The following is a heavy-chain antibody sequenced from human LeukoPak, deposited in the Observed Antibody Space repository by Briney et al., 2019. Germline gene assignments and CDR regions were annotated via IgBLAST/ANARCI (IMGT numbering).Heavy chain of an antibody. CDR1: GFTFSGYY. CDR3: ARKQKVSSDYSPY. CDR2: ISSSGSTI. D-gene: IGHD1-26*01. Sequence: GGSLRLSCAASGFTFSGYYMSWIRQAPGKGLEWVSYISSSGSTIYYADSVKGRFTISRDNAKNSLYLQMNSLRAEDTAVYYCARKQKVSSDYSPYWGQGTLVTVSS. V-gene: IGHV3-11*01. J-gene: IGHJ4*02.